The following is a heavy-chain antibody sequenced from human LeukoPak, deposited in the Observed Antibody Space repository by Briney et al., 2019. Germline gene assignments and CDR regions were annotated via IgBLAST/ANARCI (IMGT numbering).Heavy chain of an antibody. V-gene: IGHV5-51*01. CDR1: GYSFTSYW. J-gene: IGHJ5*02. Sequence: GESLKISRKGSGYSFTSYWIGWVRQMPGKGLEWMGIIYPGDSDTRYSPSFQGQVTISADKSISTAYLQWSSLKASDTAMYYCARLRSDYGTGSNWFDPWGQGTLVTVSS. CDR2: IYPGDSDT. CDR3: ARLRSDYGTGSNWFDP. D-gene: IGHD4-17*01.